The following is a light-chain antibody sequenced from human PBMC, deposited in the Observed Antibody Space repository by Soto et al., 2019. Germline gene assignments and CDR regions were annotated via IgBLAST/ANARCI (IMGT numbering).Light chain of an antibody. Sequence: DIQMTQSPSSLSASVGDRVTIACRAGQSIDTFLSWYQQKPGKAPNLLIYAASSLQSGVPSRFSGSGSGTDFTLTISSLQPEDFGTYFCQQSYSTPLTFGGGTKVEFK. V-gene: IGKV1-39*01. CDR1: QSIDTF. CDR2: AAS. J-gene: IGKJ4*01. CDR3: QQSYSTPLT.